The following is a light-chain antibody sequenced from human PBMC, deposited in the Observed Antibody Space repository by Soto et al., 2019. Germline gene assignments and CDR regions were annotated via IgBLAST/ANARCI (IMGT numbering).Light chain of an antibody. CDR3: QQLNSYPPT. CDR1: QGISSY. V-gene: IGKV1-9*01. J-gene: IGKJ4*01. CDR2: AAS. Sequence: IQLTQSPSSLSASVGDRVTITCRASQGISSYLAWYQQKPGKAPNLLIYAASTLQRGGPSRFSGSGSGTDFTLTSSSRQPEDFATYYCQQLNSYPPTCGGGTKVEIK.